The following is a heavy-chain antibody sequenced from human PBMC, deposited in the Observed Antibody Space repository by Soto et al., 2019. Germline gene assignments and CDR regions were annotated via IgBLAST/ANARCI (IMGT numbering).Heavy chain of an antibody. J-gene: IGHJ4*02. D-gene: IGHD5-12*01. CDR2: IYYSGST. CDR1: GGSISSGDYY. CDR3: ARDGHSGYDYFDY. V-gene: IGHV4-30-4*01. Sequence: LSLTCTVSGGSISSGDYYWSWIRQPPGKGLEWIGYIYYSGSTYYNPSLKSRVTISVDTSKNQFSLKLSSVTAADTAVYYCARDGHSGYDYFDYWGQGTLVTVSS.